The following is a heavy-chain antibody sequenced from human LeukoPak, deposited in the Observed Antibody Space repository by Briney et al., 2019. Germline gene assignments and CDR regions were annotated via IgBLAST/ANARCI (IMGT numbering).Heavy chain of an antibody. Sequence: SETLSLTCTVSGGSISSYYWSWIRQPPGKGLEWIGYISYSGSTSYNPSLKSRVTISVDTSKNQFSLKLRSVTAADTAVYYCARGPRFGELLWHWFDPWGQGTLVTVSS. J-gene: IGHJ5*02. CDR1: GGSISSYY. D-gene: IGHD3-10*01. CDR3: ARGPRFGELLWHWFDP. V-gene: IGHV4-59*08. CDR2: ISYSGST.